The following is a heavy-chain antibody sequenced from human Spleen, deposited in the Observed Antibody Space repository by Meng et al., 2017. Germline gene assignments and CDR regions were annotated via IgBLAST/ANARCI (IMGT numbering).Heavy chain of an antibody. CDR2: INPSGGST. CDR3: AREENYYDSSGYY. Sequence: ASVKVSCKASEYTFTSYYMHWLRQAPGQGLEWRGIINPSGGSTSYAQKFQGRVTMTRDTSTSTVYMELSSLRSEDTAVYYCAREENYYDSSGYYWGQGTLVTVSS. CDR1: EYTFTSYY. D-gene: IGHD3-22*01. V-gene: IGHV1-46*01. J-gene: IGHJ4*02.